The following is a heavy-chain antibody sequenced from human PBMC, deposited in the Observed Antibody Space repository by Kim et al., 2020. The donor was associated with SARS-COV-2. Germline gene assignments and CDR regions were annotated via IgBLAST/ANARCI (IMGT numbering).Heavy chain of an antibody. V-gene: IGHV3-7*01. J-gene: IGHJ4*02. CDR3: ARSLPPGYYFDY. Sequence: YVDSVKGRFTISRDNAKNSLYLQMNSLRAEDTAVYYCARSLPPGYYFDYWGQGTLVTVSS.